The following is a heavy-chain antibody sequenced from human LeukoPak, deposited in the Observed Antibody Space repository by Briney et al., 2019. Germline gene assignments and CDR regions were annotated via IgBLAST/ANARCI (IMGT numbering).Heavy chain of an antibody. J-gene: IGHJ4*02. CDR2: ISSSSYI. V-gene: IGHV3-21*01. D-gene: IGHD6-13*01. Sequence: GGSLRLSCAASGFTFSSYSMNWVRQAPGKGLEWVSSISSSSYIYYADSVKGRFTISRDNAKNSLYLQMNSLRAEDTAVYYCARGSAAGRGNDFDYWGQGTLVTVSS. CDR3: ARGSAAGRGNDFDY. CDR1: GFTFSSYS.